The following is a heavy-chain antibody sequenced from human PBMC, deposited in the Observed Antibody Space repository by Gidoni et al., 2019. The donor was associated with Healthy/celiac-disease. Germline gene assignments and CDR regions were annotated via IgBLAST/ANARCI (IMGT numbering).Heavy chain of an antibody. Sequence: QVQLQQWGAGLFKPSETLSLTCAVYCGSFSGYYWSWIRQPPGKVLEWIGEINHSGSTNYNPSLKSRVTISVDTSKNQCSLKLSSVTAADTAVYYCARKASAMVRGAYYYYYGMDVWGQGTTVTVSS. CDR2: INHSGST. V-gene: IGHV4-34*01. D-gene: IGHD3-10*01. CDR3: ARKASAMVRGAYYYYYGMDV. CDR1: CGSFSGYY. J-gene: IGHJ6*02.